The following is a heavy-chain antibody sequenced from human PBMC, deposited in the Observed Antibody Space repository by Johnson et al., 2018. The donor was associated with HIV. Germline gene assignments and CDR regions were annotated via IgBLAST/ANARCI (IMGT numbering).Heavy chain of an antibody. CDR3: ARVTPYCGGDCYDAFDI. D-gene: IGHD2-21*02. J-gene: IGHJ3*02. Sequence: QLVESGGGVVQPGRSLRLSCAASGFTFSTYAMHWVRQAPGKGLEWVANIKQDGSEKYYVDSLKGRFTISRDNAKNSLYLQMNSLRAEDTAVYYCARVTPYCGGDCYDAFDIWGQGTLVTVSS. CDR2: IKQDGSEK. CDR1: GFTFSTYA. V-gene: IGHV3-7*01.